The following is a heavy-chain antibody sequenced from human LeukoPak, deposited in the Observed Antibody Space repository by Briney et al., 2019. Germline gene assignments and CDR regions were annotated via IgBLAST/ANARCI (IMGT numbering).Heavy chain of an antibody. CDR3: ARAWIVVGGSHDAFDI. Sequence: PSETLSLTCAVYGGSFSGYYWSWIRQPPGKGLEWIGEINHSGCTNYNPSLKSRVTISVDTSKNQFSLKLSSVTAADTAVYYCARAWIVVGGSHDAFDIWGQGTMVTVSS. CDR1: GGSFSGYY. D-gene: IGHD3-22*01. CDR2: INHSGCT. J-gene: IGHJ3*02. V-gene: IGHV4-34*01.